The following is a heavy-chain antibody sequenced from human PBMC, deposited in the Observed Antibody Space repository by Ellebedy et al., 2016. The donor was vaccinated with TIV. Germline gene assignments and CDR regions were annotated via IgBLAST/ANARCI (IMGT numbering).Heavy chain of an antibody. CDR1: GGSISSYY. CDR3: ARHKVGATMSQPFEYSQH. V-gene: IGHV4-59*08. Sequence: MPGGSLRLSCTVSGGSISSYYWSWIRQPPGKGLEWIGYIYYSGSTHYNPSLKSRVTISVDTSKNQFSLKLSSVTASDTAVYYCARHKVGATMSQPFEYSQHWGQGTLVTVSS. J-gene: IGHJ1*01. CDR2: IYYSGST. D-gene: IGHD1-26*01.